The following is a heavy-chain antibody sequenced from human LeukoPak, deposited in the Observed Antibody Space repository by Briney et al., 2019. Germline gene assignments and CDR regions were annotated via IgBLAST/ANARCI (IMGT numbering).Heavy chain of an antibody. CDR1: GFTFSSYA. CDR2: ISGSGGST. D-gene: IGHD3-10*01. J-gene: IGHJ4*02. V-gene: IGHV3-23*01. Sequence: GGSLRLSCAASGFTFSSYAISWVRQAPGKGQDRVSGISGSGGSTYYADSVKGRFTISRDNSKNTLYLQMNSLRAEDTAVYYCAKDEGGEVAINKDWGQGTLVTVSS. CDR3: AKDEGGEVAINKD.